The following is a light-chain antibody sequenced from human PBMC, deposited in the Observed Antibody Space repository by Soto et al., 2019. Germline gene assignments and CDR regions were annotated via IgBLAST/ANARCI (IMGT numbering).Light chain of an antibody. Sequence: EIVLTQSPATLSLSPGERATLSCRASQSVSSYLAWYQQNPGQAPRLLIYDASNRATGIPARFSGSGSGTDFTLTISSLEPEDFAVYYCQQYGSSPWTFGQGTKVDIK. CDR1: QSVSSY. CDR3: QQYGSSPWT. J-gene: IGKJ1*01. CDR2: DAS. V-gene: IGKV3-11*01.